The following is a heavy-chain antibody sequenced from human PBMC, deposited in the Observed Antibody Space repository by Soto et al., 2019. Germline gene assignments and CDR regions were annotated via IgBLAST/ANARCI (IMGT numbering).Heavy chain of an antibody. Sequence: SETLSLTCAVYGGSFSGYYWSWIRQPPGKGLEWIGEINHSGSTNYNPSLKSRVTVSVDTSKNQFSLKLSSVTAADTAVYYCARGQGRLGIQLWLRARGSYYYYMEVWGKGTTVTVSS. CDR2: INHSGST. D-gene: IGHD5-18*01. J-gene: IGHJ6*03. V-gene: IGHV4-34*01. CDR3: ARGQGRLGIQLWLRARGSYYYYMEV. CDR1: GGSFSGYY.